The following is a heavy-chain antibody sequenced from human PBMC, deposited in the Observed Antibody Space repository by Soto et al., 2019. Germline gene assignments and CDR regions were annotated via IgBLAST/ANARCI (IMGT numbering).Heavy chain of an antibody. CDR3: LKDKWEVATVYDY. CDR2: SSSNGGST. Sequence: PVGSLRLSCSASGFTFSSYAMHWVRQAPGKGLEYVSTSSSNGGSTHYADSVKGRFTMSRDNSKNALYLQMSRLRAEATAVYYCLKDKWEVATVYDYWGQRTLVTVSS. V-gene: IGHV3-64D*06. CDR1: GFTFSSYA. D-gene: IGHD5-12*01. J-gene: IGHJ4*02.